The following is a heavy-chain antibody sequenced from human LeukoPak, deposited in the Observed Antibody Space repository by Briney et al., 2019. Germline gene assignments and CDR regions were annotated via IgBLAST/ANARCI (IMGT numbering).Heavy chain of an antibody. Sequence: GGSLRLSCAVSGFTLSDYGIHWVRQAPGKGLEWVTIISSDGTIKYADSVKGRFTVSRDSSKNTVYLQMNSLRAEDTAVYYCAREVVNYYDSSGYEGYFDYWGQGTLVTVSS. CDR3: AREVVNYYDSSGYEGYFDY. V-gene: IGHV3-33*01. J-gene: IGHJ4*02. D-gene: IGHD3-22*01. CDR2: ISSDGTIK. CDR1: GFTLSDYG.